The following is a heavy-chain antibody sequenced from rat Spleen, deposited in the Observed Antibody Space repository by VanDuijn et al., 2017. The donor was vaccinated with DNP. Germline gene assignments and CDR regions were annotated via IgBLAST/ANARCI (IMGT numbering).Heavy chain of an antibody. CDR2: IFTSGNRA. CDR1: GFTFSNYY. V-gene: IGHV5-7*01. Sequence: EVQLVESGGGLVQPGGSLKLSCAASGFTFSNYYMAWVRQAPKKGLEWVATIFTSGNRAFYPDSVEGRFTISRDNAKSTLYLQMDGLRSEDTATYYCARLPSGFDYWGQGVMVTVSS. J-gene: IGHJ2*01. CDR3: ARLPSGFDY. D-gene: IGHD4-3*01.